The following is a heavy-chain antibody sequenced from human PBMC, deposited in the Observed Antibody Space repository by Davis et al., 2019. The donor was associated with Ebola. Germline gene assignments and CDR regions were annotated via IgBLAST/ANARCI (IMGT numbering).Heavy chain of an antibody. CDR3: ARDIGAKPNY. CDR1: GGSISSGGYY. D-gene: IGHD1-26*01. J-gene: IGHJ4*02. Sequence: MPSETLSLTCTVSGGSISSGGYYWGWIRQPPGKGLEWIGSIYYSGSTYYNPSLKSRVTISVDTSKNQFSLKLSSVTAADTAVYYCARDIGAKPNYWGQGTLVTVSS. CDR2: IYYSGST. V-gene: IGHV4-39*07.